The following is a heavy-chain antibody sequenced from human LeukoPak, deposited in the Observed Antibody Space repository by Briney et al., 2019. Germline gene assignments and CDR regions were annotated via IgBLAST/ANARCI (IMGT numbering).Heavy chain of an antibody. CDR1: GYTFTGYY. J-gene: IGHJ4*02. CDR3: ARGIRVPYYFDY. D-gene: IGHD3-3*02. Sequence: GASVTVSCTASGYTFTGYYMPWVRQAPGQGLEWMGWINPNSGATNYAQKFQGRVTMTRDTSISTAYMELSRLGSDDTAVYYCARGIRVPYYFDYWGQGTLVTVSS. CDR2: INPNSGAT. V-gene: IGHV1-2*02.